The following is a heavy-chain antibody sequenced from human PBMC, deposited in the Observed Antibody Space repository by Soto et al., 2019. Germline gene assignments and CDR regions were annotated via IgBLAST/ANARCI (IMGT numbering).Heavy chain of an antibody. J-gene: IGHJ4*02. CDR3: AKKYDGTYYAGADS. Sequence: HVQLVESGGGVVQPGRSLRLSCAASGLTFNEYGMHWVRQAPGKGLEWVAVISSDGSNRHYADSVKGRFTISRDNSKNTLYLQMSSLRADDTAVYYCAKKYDGTYYAGADSWGQGTLVTVSS. CDR2: ISSDGSNR. V-gene: IGHV3-30*18. D-gene: IGHD1-26*01. CDR1: GLTFNEYG.